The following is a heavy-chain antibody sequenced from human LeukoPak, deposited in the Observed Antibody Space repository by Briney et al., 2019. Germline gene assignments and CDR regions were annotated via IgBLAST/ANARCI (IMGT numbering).Heavy chain of an antibody. V-gene: IGHV4-39*01. CDR3: ARIVRTGGWFDP. D-gene: IGHD2-21*01. CDR2: IYYSGST. Sequence: KPSETLSLTCTVSGGSISSSSYYWGWIRQPPGKGLEWIGSIYYSGSTYYNPSLKSRVTISVDTSKNQFSLKLSSVTAADTAVYYCARIVRTGGWFDPWGQGTLVTVSS. J-gene: IGHJ5*02. CDR1: GGSISSSSYY.